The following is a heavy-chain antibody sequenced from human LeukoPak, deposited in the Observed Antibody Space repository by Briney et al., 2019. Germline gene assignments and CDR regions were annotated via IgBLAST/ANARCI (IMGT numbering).Heavy chain of an antibody. Sequence: HGESLKISCKGSGYSFTSYWIGWVRQMPGKGLEWMGIIYPGDSDTRYSPSFQGQVTISADKSISTAYLQWSSLKASDTAMYYCARVKTYYYDSSGQGFDYWGQGTLVTVSS. CDR2: IYPGDSDT. CDR1: GYSFTSYW. CDR3: ARVKTYYYDSSGQGFDY. J-gene: IGHJ4*02. V-gene: IGHV5-51*01. D-gene: IGHD3-22*01.